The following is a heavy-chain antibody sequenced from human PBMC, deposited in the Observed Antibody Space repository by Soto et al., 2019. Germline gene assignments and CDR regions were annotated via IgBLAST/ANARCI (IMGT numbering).Heavy chain of an antibody. CDR2: IWYDGSNK. Sequence: PGGSLRLSCAASGFTFSSYGMHWVRQAPGKGLEWVAVIWYDGSNKYYADSVKGRFTISRDNSKNTLYLQMNSLRAEDTAVYYCARDISDILTGYYLDYWGQGTLVTVSS. CDR1: GFTFSSYG. CDR3: ARDISDILTGYYLDY. J-gene: IGHJ4*02. D-gene: IGHD3-9*01. V-gene: IGHV3-33*01.